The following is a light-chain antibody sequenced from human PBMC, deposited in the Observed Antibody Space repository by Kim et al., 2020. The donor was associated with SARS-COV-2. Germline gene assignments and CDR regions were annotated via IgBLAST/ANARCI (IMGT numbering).Light chain of an antibody. CDR1: SEHRSYT. J-gene: IGLJ3*02. V-gene: IGLV4-60*03. CDR2: LEGSGVY. Sequence: SVQPTCTLSSEHRSYTNASHQQQPGKAPRYLMKLEGSGVYKKGSGVPDRFSGASSGADRYLTISNLQTEDEADYYCEACGSNSWVFGGGTQLTVL. CDR3: EACGSNSWV.